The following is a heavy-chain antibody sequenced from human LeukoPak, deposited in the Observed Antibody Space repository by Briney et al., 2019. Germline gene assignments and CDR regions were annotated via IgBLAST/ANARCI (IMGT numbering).Heavy chain of an antibody. CDR3: AKTGDYRFDP. CDR1: GFTVSSNY. D-gene: IGHD4-17*01. Sequence: GGSLGLSCTVSGFTVSSNYMSWVRQAPGKGLEWVSFIDIGGTTYYADSVKGRFTISRDNSRNTLYLQMNSLRADDTAVYYCAKTGDYRFDPWGQGTLVTVSS. CDR2: IDIGGTT. V-gene: IGHV3-53*01. J-gene: IGHJ5*02.